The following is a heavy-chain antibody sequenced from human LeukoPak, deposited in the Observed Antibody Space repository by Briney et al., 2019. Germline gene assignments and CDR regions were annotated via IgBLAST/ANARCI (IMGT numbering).Heavy chain of an antibody. CDR1: GDSINNYY. J-gene: IGHJ4*02. V-gene: IGHV4-59*08. CDR3: ARHPQGLRNFDN. CDR2: IYYSGRDT. Sequence: SETLSLTCSVSGDSINNYYWSWIRQPPGKGLEWIAYIYYSGRDTNYSPSLKSRLTISVDTSKQQFSLSLRSVTAADTAVYYCARHPQGLRNFDNWGQGTLVIVSS.